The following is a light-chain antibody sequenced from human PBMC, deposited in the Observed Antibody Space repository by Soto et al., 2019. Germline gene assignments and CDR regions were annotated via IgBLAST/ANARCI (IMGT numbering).Light chain of an antibody. CDR1: QSVRTN. Sequence: EVMMTQFPDTVSVTPGETVTLSCGASQSVRTNLAWYQQRPCQAPRLLIHYSSTRATDVPARYSGSGSGTNFTLAISSLQSEDFAVYFCEQCAYWPETFGQGTKVDIK. CDR3: EQCAYWPET. J-gene: IGKJ1*01. V-gene: IGKV3D-15*01. CDR2: YSS.